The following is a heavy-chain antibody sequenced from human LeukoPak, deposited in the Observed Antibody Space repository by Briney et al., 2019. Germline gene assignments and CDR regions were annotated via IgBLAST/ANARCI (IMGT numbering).Heavy chain of an antibody. CDR3: MKGMATYTYRVPFDF. CDR2: ISSDGVTT. CDR1: GFIFSSYA. V-gene: IGHV3-64D*09. D-gene: IGHD5-24*01. J-gene: IGHJ4*02. Sequence: GGSLRLSCSASGFIFSSYAMYWVRQAPGKGLEYVSAISSDGVTTYYADSVKGRFTISRDNSKNTLYLQMSSLRPEDTAVYYCMKGMATYTYRVPFDFWGQGTLVTVSS.